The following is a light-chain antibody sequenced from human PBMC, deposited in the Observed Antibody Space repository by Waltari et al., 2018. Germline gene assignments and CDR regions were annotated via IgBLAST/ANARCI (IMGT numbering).Light chain of an antibody. CDR2: ANN. V-gene: IGLV1-40*01. Sequence: QSVLTQPPSMSGALGQRVTISCTGSRSNIGAHYDLHWYQQLPDTSPKLLIYANNNRPSEVPDRFSASKSGTSAFLAIAGLQPEDEADYYCQSFDASLGYVFGTGTRVTVL. CDR3: QSFDASLGYV. J-gene: IGLJ1*01. CDR1: RSNIGAHYD.